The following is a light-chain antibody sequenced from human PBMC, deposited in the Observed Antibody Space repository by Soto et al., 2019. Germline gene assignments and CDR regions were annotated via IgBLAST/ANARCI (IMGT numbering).Light chain of an antibody. CDR2: AAA. CDR3: LQDHNYPLT. CDR1: QGIGND. V-gene: IGKV1-6*02. J-gene: IGKJ4*01. Sequence: AIQMAQSPSSLSASVGDRVTITCRASQGIGNDVGWFQQKPGKAPKLLNYAAATLQSGVPSRFSGSRSGTDFTLTISSLQPEDFATYYCLQDHNYPLTFGGGTKVEIK.